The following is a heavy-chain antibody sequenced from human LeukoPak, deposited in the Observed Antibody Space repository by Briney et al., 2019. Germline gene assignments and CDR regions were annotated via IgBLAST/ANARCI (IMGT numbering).Heavy chain of an antibody. J-gene: IGHJ5*02. CDR2: IRYDGNNK. CDR3: TKGDDYGANTRLPKYNWFDP. D-gene: IGHD4-23*01. Sequence: PGRSLTLSCAASGFTFTTCAMHWVRQAPGKGLEWVAYIRYDGNNKNYADSVKGRFTISRDNSKDMLYLQMNSLRPEDTAVYYCTKGDDYGANTRLPKYNWFDPWGQGTRVAVSS. V-gene: IGHV3-30*02. CDR1: GFTFTTCA.